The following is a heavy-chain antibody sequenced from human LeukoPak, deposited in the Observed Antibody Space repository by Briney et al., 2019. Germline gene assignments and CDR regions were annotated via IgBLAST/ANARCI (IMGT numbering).Heavy chain of an antibody. CDR3: ARGGGYSYGSFDY. CDR2: IRYDGSNK. J-gene: IGHJ4*02. V-gene: IGHV3-30*02. D-gene: IGHD5-18*01. Sequence: GGSLRLSCAASGFTFSSYGMHWVRQAPGKGLEWVAFIRYDGSNKYYADSVKGRFTISRDNSKNTLYLQMNSLRAEDTAVYYCARGGGYSYGSFDYWGQGTLVTVSA. CDR1: GFTFSSYG.